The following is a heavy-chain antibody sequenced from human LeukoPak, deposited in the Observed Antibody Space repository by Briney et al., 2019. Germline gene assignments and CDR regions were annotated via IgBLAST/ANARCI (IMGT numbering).Heavy chain of an antibody. CDR1: GFNFDNYW. Sequence: GGSLRLSCAASGFNFDNYWMSWVRQAPGKGLEWVANIKQDGSEEYYVDSVKGRFTITRDNAKNSLYLQMNSLRAEDTALYYCAKGSSSSGYKYFDYWGQGTLVTVSS. D-gene: IGHD3-22*01. V-gene: IGHV3-7*03. CDR3: AKGSSSSGYKYFDY. CDR2: IKQDGSEE. J-gene: IGHJ4*02.